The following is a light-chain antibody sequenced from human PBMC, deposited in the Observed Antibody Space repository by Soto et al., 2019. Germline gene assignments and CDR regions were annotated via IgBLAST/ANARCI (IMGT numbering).Light chain of an antibody. V-gene: IGLV2-14*01. J-gene: IGLJ1*01. CDR1: SSDVGYYIF. CDR3: CSYTTSSSYV. Sequence: QSALTQPASVSGSPGQSITISCTGSSSDVGYYIFVSWYQQHPGKAPKLMIYDVNNRPSGVSNRFSGSKSGNTASLTISGLQAEDEDDYYCCSYTTSSSYVFGTGPKVTVL. CDR2: DVN.